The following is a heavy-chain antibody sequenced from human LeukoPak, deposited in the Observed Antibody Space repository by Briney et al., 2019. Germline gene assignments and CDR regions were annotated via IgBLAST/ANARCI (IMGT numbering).Heavy chain of an antibody. J-gene: IGHJ3*02. Sequence: PGRSLRLSCAASGFTFSSYGMHWVRQAPGKGLEWVAVISYDGSNKYYADSVKGRFTISRDNFKNTLYLQMNSLRAEDTAVYYCAKFGSYYYDSSGYLRADAFDIWGQGTMVTVSS. CDR2: ISYDGSNK. D-gene: IGHD3-22*01. V-gene: IGHV3-30*18. CDR3: AKFGSYYYDSSGYLRADAFDI. CDR1: GFTFSSYG.